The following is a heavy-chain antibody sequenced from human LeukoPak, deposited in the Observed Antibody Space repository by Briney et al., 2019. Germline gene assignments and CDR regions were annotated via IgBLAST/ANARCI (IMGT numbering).Heavy chain of an antibody. V-gene: IGHV4-39*07. CDR2: LYYGGST. CDR3: ARDLGVATTQFDC. D-gene: IGHD2-21*01. CDR1: GDSISSRSHY. Sequence: PSETLSLTCTVSGDSISSRSHYWGWIRQSPGKGLEWIGSLYYGGSTYSNPSLKSRVTMSVDTSKNHFSLNLSSVTAADTAVYYCARDLGVATTQFDCWGQGTLVTVSS. J-gene: IGHJ4*02.